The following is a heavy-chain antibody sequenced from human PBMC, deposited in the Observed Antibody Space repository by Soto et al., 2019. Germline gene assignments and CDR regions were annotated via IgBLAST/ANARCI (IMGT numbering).Heavy chain of an antibody. CDR2: IYPFDSDT. D-gene: IGHD3-22*01. J-gene: IGHJ4*02. CDR1: GYIFTNYL. CDR3: ASLSYYDSSSGFDH. V-gene: IGHV5-51*01. Sequence: GESLKISGKGSGYIFTNYLIGWVLQMPGKGLEWMEIIYPFDSDTKYSPSFQGQVTISADKSISTAYLQWSSLKASDTAMYYCASLSYYDSSSGFDHWGQGTLVTVSS.